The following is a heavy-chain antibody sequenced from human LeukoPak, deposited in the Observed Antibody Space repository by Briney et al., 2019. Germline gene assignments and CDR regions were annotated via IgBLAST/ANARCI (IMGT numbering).Heavy chain of an antibody. CDR2: IIPILGLT. J-gene: IGHJ4*02. CDR3: ARDQGPHYYGSGSYVNY. V-gene: IGHV1-69*04. CDR1: GGTFSSYA. D-gene: IGHD3-10*01. Sequence: AASVKVSCKASGGTFSSYAINWVRQAPGQGLEWMGRIIPILGLTNYAQKFQGRVTITADKSTSTAYMELSSLRSEDTAVYYCARDQGPHYYGSGSYVNYWGQGTLVTVSS.